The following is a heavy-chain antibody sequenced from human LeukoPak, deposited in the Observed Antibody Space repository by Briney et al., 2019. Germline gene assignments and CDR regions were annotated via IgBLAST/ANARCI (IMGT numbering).Heavy chain of an antibody. D-gene: IGHD3-9*01. CDR1: GFTFSSYA. J-gene: IGHJ3*02. Sequence: GRSLRLSCAASGFTFSSYAMHWVRQAPGKGLEWVAVISYDGSNKYYADSVKGRFTISRDNSKNTLYLQMNSLRAEDTAVYYCARDAEPYFDWLLIIGEAFDIWGQGTMVTVSS. V-gene: IGHV3-30*04. CDR3: ARDAEPYFDWLLIIGEAFDI. CDR2: ISYDGSNK.